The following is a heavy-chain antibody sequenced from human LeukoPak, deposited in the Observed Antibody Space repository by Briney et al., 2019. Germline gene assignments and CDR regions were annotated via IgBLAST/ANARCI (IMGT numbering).Heavy chain of an antibody. J-gene: IGHJ4*02. D-gene: IGHD2-2*01. V-gene: IGHV3-7*01. CDR3: ARMSSYCDY. Sequence: GRSLRLSCVASGFTFSSHHMNWVRQTPRKGLESVATIKPDGSEKYYVVSVKGRFTISRDNAKSSLYLQMNSLRAEDTGVYFCARMSSYCDYWGQGTLVTVSS. CDR1: GFTFSSHH. CDR2: IKPDGSEK.